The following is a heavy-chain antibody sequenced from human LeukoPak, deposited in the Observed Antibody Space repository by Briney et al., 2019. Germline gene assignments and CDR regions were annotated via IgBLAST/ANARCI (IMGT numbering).Heavy chain of an antibody. J-gene: IGHJ4*02. CDR1: GGTFSSYA. D-gene: IGHD6-19*01. CDR2: IIPICGRA. Sequence: ASVTVSCKASGGTFSSYAMSWVRQAPGQGLEWMEGIIPICGRANYAQKFKGRVTITGDESKSTAYMEVSSLRSQHTAVYYCARDSSRWYTADYWGQGTLVTAPS. V-gene: IGHV1-69*13. CDR3: ARDSSRWYTADY.